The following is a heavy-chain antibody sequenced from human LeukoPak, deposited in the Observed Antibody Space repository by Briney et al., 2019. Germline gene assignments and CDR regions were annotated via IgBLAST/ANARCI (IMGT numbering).Heavy chain of an antibody. CDR3: ARLPRTVTLDY. CDR1: GGSISSSSYY. J-gene: IGHJ4*02. V-gene: IGHV4-39*01. Sequence: PSETLSLTCTVSGGSISSSSYYWGWIRQPPGKGLEWIGSIYYSGSTYYNPSLKSRVTISADTSKNQFSLKLSSVTAADTAVYYCARLPRTVTLDYWGQGTLVTVSS. CDR2: IYYSGST. D-gene: IGHD1/OR15-1a*01.